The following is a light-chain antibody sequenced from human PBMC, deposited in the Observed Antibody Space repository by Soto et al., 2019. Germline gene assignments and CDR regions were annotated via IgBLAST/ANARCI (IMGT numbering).Light chain of an antibody. Sequence: QSSLTHPRSLSGSPGQSVTISCTGTSSDVGGYNYVSWYQQHPGKAPKLMIYDVSKRPSGVPDRFSGSKSGNTASLAITGLQAEDEADYYCQSYDSSLSGYVFGTGTKV. V-gene: IGLV2-11*01. CDR3: QSYDSSLSGYV. CDR1: SSDVGGYNY. CDR2: DVS. J-gene: IGLJ1*01.